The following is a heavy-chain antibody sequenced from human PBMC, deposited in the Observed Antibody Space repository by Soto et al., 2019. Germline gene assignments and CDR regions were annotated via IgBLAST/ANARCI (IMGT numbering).Heavy chain of an antibody. J-gene: IGHJ5*02. CDR1: RFTFTDYY. CDR2: ISSSGSTI. CDR3: ARVLVFYGGFDP. D-gene: IGHD2-21*02. Sequence: QVQLVESGGGLVKPGGSLRLSCAASRFTFTDYYRTGIRQAPGKGLEWVSYISSSGSTIYYADSVKGRFTISRDNAKNSLYLQLNSLRAEDTAVYYCARVLVFYGGFDPWGQGTLVTVSS. V-gene: IGHV3-11*01.